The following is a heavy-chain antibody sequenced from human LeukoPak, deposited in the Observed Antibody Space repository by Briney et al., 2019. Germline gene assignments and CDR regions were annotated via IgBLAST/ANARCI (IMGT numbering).Heavy chain of an antibody. Sequence: GGSLRLSCAASGFIFSNYGMHWVRQAPGKGLEWVTFIQYDVSSIYYADSVKGRFTISRDNSKNTVYLQMNSLRPEDTAVYYCVQEAGAVAGRFDHWGQETLATVSS. V-gene: IGHV3-30*02. J-gene: IGHJ4*02. CDR2: IQYDVSSI. D-gene: IGHD6-19*01. CDR1: GFIFSNYG. CDR3: VQEAGAVAGRFDH.